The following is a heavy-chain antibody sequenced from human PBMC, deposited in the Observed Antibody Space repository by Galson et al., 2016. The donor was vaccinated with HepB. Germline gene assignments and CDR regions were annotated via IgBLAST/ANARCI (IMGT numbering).Heavy chain of an antibody. D-gene: IGHD3-16*01. CDR2: MKHDGSQI. J-gene: IGHJ3*02. V-gene: IGHV3-7*04. CDR1: GFTYSRHW. Sequence: SLRLSCAASGFTYSRHWMSWVRQAPGKGLEWVAHMKHDGSQIYYVDSVKGRFTISRDNAKKSLYLQMNSLRAENTAVYYCVRVGEAFSAFDIWGQGTMVTVSS. CDR3: VRVGEAFSAFDI.